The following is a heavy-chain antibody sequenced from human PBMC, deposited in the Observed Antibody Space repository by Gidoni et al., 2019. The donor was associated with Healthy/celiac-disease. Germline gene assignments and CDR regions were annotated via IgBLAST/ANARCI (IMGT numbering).Heavy chain of an antibody. CDR1: GFPPSTRGVG. V-gene: IGHV2-5*02. CDR3: AHTVRGVIRGGAFYYFDY. J-gene: IGHJ4*02. Sequence: QITLQESGPTLVKPTQTRTLTCTFSGFPPSTRGVGVGWIRQPPGKALEWLALIYWDDDKRYSPSLKSRLTITKDTSKNQVVLTMTNMDPVDTATYYCAHTVRGVIRGGAFYYFDYWGQGTLVTVSS. D-gene: IGHD3-10*01. CDR2: IYWDDDK.